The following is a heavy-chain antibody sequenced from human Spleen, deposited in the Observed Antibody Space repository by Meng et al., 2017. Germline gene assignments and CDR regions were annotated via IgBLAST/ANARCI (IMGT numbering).Heavy chain of an antibody. Sequence: GESLKISCAASGFTFSSYWMSWVRQAPGKGLEWVSVISGSGGSTSYADSVKGRFTISRDNSKNTLYLQMSSLRAEDTAVYYCAKGSVMVIGAFDIWGQGTMVTVSS. D-gene: IGHD3-16*01. J-gene: IGHJ3*02. CDR2: ISGSGGST. CDR1: GFTFSSYW. V-gene: IGHV3-23*01. CDR3: AKGSVMVIGAFDI.